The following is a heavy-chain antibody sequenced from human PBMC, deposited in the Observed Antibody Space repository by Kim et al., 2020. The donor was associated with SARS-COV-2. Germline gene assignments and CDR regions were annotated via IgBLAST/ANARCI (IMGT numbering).Heavy chain of an antibody. CDR2: INTDNGNT. J-gene: IGHJ4*02. V-gene: IGHV1-3*04. D-gene: IGHD2-21*01. CDR1: GFTFTRYR. CDR3: AKPPVRGAGAYFFLY. Sequence: ASVKVSCKASGFTFTRYRLHWVRQAPGQRLEWMGWINTDNGNTEYSEKFQGRVTFTRDTSANTAYMEMSGLGSEDTAVFYCAKPPVRGAGAYFFLYWGQG.